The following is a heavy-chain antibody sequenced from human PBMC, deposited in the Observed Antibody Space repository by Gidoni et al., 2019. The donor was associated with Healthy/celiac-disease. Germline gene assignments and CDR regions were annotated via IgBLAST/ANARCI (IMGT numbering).Heavy chain of an antibody. CDR3: AKPEGYCSSTSCYGDAFDI. D-gene: IGHD2-2*01. J-gene: IGHJ3*02. Sequence: VQLLESGGGLVQPGGSLRLSCAASGFPFSRYAMSWVRQAPGKGLEWVSAISGSGGSTYYADSVKGRFTISRDNSKNTLYLQMNSLRAEDTAVYYCAKPEGYCSSTSCYGDAFDIWGQGTMVTVSS. V-gene: IGHV3-23*01. CDR2: ISGSGGST. CDR1: GFPFSRYA.